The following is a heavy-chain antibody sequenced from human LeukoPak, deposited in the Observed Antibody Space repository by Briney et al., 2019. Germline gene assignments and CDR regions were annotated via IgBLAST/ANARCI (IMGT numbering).Heavy chain of an antibody. Sequence: PGGSLRLSCAASGFTFSSYGMHWVRQAPGKGLEWVTFIRYDGYNKYYADSLKGRFTISRDNSKNTLYLQMNSLRAEDTAVYYCARERKPDDAFDIWGQGTMVTVSS. D-gene: IGHD1-14*01. J-gene: IGHJ3*02. CDR3: ARERKPDDAFDI. CDR1: GFTFSSYG. CDR2: IRYDGYNK. V-gene: IGHV3-30*02.